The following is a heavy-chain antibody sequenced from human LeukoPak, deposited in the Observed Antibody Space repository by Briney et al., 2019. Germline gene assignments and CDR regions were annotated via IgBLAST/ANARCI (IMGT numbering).Heavy chain of an antibody. J-gene: IGHJ4*02. D-gene: IGHD6-19*01. CDR3: ATKQWLAPPPDS. CDR1: GFTFSKYW. V-gene: IGHV3-74*01. CDR2: INTDGTVT. Sequence: GWSLRLSCAASGFTFSKYWMLWVRQAPGKGLESVSRINTDGTVTTYADSVKGRFTVSRDNADNTMFLQMNSVRDEDTAVYYCATKQWLAPPPDSWGQG.